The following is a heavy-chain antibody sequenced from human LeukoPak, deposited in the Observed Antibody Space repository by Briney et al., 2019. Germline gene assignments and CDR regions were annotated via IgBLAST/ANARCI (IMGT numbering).Heavy chain of an antibody. Sequence: GGPLRLSCVASRLPVNSSFISWVRQAPGKGLEWASVFYSGGATNYADSGKGRFTMCRDNSKNTLYLQMNRLRGEDTGMYYCARAVGGAFYMDVWGKGTPVTVSS. CDR1: RLPVNSSF. D-gene: IGHD2-15*01. CDR3: ARAVGGAFYMDV. V-gene: IGHV3-53*01. CDR2: FYSGGAT. J-gene: IGHJ6*03.